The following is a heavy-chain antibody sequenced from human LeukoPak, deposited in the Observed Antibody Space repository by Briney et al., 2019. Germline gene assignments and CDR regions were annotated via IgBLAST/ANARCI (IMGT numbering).Heavy chain of an antibody. CDR2: ISAYNGNT. CDR3: ASLIEYSSSRVRTDDAFDI. V-gene: IGHV1-18*01. Sequence: GASVKVSCKASGYTFTSYGISWVRQAPGQGHEWMGWISAYNGNTNYAQNLQGRVTMTTDTSTSTAYMELRSLRSDDTAVYYCASLIEYSSSRVRTDDAFDIWGQGTMVTVSS. CDR1: GYTFTSYG. J-gene: IGHJ3*02. D-gene: IGHD6-6*01.